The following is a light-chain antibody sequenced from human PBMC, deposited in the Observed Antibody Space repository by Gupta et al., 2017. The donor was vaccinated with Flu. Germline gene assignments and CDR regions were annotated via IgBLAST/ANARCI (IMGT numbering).Light chain of an antibody. Sequence: IHMTQSPSSVSASVGDRVTITFRASQSISNYLNWYQQKPGKHPKILVFGGSAWQGGVPSNISGSWYGTNFTLTISRLQPDDFANYSCQQSDSSPLTFGQGTPLDIK. CDR3: QQSDSSPLT. J-gene: IGKJ5*01. CDR1: QSISNY. CDR2: GGS. V-gene: IGKV1-39*01.